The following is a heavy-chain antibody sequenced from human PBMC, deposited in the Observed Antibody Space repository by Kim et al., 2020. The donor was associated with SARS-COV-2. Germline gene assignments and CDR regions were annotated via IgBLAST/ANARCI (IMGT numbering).Heavy chain of an antibody. CDR1: GVYV. Sequence: GGSLRLSFVTSGVYVIHWVRQAPGKGLEWVAAMSFDGFSKYFADSVNGRFTISRDDSRNTVWLQLNNLRDEDSAIYYCATEGGTSGRCGYFDYWSQGTLVTVSS. J-gene: IGHJ4*02. V-gene: IGHV3-30*04. CDR3: ATEGGTSGRCGYFDY. D-gene: IGHD6-19*01. CDR2: MSFDGFSK.